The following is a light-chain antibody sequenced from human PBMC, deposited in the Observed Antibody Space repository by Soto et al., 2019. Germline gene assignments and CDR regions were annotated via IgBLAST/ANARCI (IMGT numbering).Light chain of an antibody. Sequence: ILMTQSPATLSVSPGERATLSCRASQSVSNNLAWYQQKPGQAPRLLIYDASTRATGIPARFSGSGSGTEFTLSFSGLQSEDFAVYYCQQYNDWPPWTCGQGTKVELK. J-gene: IGKJ1*01. CDR2: DAS. V-gene: IGKV3-15*01. CDR3: QQYNDWPPWT. CDR1: QSVSNN.